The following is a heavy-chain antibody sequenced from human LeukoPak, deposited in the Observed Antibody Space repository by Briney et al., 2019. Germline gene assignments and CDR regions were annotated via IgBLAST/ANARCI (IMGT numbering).Heavy chain of an antibody. CDR3: ARARLPNSYYDFWSGYWGHWFDP. CDR2: IYHSGST. CDR1: GYSISRGYY. V-gene: IGHV4-38-2*02. Sequence: SETLSLTCTVSGYSISRGYYWGWIRQPPGKGLELIGSIYHSGSTYYNPSLKSRVTISVDTSKNQFSLKLSSVTAADTAVYYCARARLPNSYYDFWSGYWGHWFDPWGQGTLVTVSS. J-gene: IGHJ5*02. D-gene: IGHD3-3*01.